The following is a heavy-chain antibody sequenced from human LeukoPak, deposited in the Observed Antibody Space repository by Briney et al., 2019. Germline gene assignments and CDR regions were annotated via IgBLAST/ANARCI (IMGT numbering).Heavy chain of an antibody. CDR3: ARLLIAGTADY. Sequence: SETLSLTCTVSGGSISSGSYYWSWIRQPAGKGLEWIGRIYTSGSTNYNPSLKSRVTISVDTSKNQFSLKLSSVTAADTAVYYCARLLIAGTADYWGQGTLVTVSS. CDR1: GGSISSGSYY. D-gene: IGHD6-13*01. CDR2: IYTSGST. V-gene: IGHV4-61*02. J-gene: IGHJ4*02.